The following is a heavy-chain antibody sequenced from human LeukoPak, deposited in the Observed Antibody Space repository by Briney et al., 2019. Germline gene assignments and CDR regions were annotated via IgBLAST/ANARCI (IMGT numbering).Heavy chain of an antibody. D-gene: IGHD6-6*01. J-gene: IGHJ3*02. Sequence: SVKVSCKASGGTFSSYAISWVRQAPGQGLEWMGGIIPIFGTANYAQKFQGRVTITADEATSTAYMELSSLRSEDTAVYYCASPYSSSGAFDIWGQGTMVTVSS. CDR3: ASPYSSSGAFDI. CDR1: GGTFSSYA. CDR2: IIPIFGTA. V-gene: IGHV1-69*13.